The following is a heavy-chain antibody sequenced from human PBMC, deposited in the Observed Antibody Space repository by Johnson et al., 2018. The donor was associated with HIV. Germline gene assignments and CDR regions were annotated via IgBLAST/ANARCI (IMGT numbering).Heavy chain of an antibody. CDR1: GFIFSSYA. Sequence: QVHLVESGGGLVQSGGSLRLSCAASGFIFSSYAMHWVRQAPGKGLEWVAVILYDGNNKYYADSVKGRFTISRDNSKNTLYLQMNSLRADDTAVYYCARDRAPVYSSSSSPFDAFDIWGQG. D-gene: IGHD6-6*01. V-gene: IGHV3-30-3*01. CDR2: ILYDGNNK. J-gene: IGHJ3*02. CDR3: ARDRAPVYSSSSSPFDAFDI.